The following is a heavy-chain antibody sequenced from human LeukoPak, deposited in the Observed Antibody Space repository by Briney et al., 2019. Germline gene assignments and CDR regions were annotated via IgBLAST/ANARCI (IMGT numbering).Heavy chain of an antibody. Sequence: GGSLRLSCAASGFTFSSYSMNWVRQAPGKGLEWVSYISSSSSTIYYADSVKGRFTISRDNAKNSLYLQMNSLRAEDTAVYYCARDERSRRFCSSTSCSQLNWFDPWGQGTLVTVSS. J-gene: IGHJ5*02. CDR3: ARDERSRRFCSSTSCSQLNWFDP. D-gene: IGHD2-2*01. CDR1: GFTFSSYS. CDR2: ISSSSSTI. V-gene: IGHV3-48*01.